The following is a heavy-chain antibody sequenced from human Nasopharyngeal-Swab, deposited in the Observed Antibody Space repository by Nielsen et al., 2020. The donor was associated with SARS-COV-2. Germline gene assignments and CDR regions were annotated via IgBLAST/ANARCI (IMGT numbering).Heavy chain of an antibody. J-gene: IGHJ4*02. V-gene: IGHV3-64*01. Sequence: GESLKISCAASGFTFSGYAMHWVRQAPGKGLEYVSAITNNGGSTYYANSVKGRFTISRDNAKNSLYLQMNSLRAEDTAVYYCARGPRGVYSGSYYDYWGQGTLVTVSS. CDR3: ARGPRGVYSGSYYDY. CDR2: ITNNGGST. CDR1: GFTFSGYA. D-gene: IGHD1-26*01.